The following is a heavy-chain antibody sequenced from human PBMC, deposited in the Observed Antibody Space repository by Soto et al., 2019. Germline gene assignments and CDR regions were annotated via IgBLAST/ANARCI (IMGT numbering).Heavy chain of an antibody. CDR3: ATINTDSSGYDY. CDR1: GYSFTSYW. V-gene: IGHV5-10-1*01. J-gene: IGHJ4*02. Sequence: PGEFLKISCKGSGYSFTSYWISWVRRMPGKGLEWMGRIDPSDSYTNYSPSFQGHVTISADKSISTAYLQWSSLKASDTAMYYCATINTDSSGYDYWGQGTLVTVSS. CDR2: IDPSDSYT. D-gene: IGHD6-19*01.